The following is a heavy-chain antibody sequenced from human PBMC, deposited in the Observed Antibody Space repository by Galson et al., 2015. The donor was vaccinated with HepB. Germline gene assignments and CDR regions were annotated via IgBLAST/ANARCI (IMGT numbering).Heavy chain of an antibody. V-gene: IGHV4-61*02. CDR1: GRSISSGSYY. CDR2: IYTSGST. J-gene: IGHJ3*02. CDR3: ARVTYYYDSSGWGAFDI. D-gene: IGHD3-22*01. Sequence: TLSLTCTVSGRSISSGSYYWSWIRQPAGKGLEWIGRIYTSGSTNYNPSLKSRVTISVDTSKNQFSLKLSSVTAADTAVYYCARVTYYYDSSGWGAFDIWGQGTMVTVSS.